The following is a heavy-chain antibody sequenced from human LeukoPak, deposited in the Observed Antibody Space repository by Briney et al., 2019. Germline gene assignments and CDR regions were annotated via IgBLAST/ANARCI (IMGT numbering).Heavy chain of an antibody. CDR2: IKQDGSEK. CDR3: ARRGYCTNGVCYDY. J-gene: IGHJ4*02. V-gene: IGHV3-7*01. D-gene: IGHD2-8*01. Sequence: GGSLRLSCAASGFTFSSYEMSWVRQAPGKGLEWVANIKQDGSEKYYVDSVKGRFTISRDNAKNSLYLQMNSLRAEDTAVYYCARRGYCTNGVCYDYWGQGTLVTVSS. CDR1: GFTFSSYE.